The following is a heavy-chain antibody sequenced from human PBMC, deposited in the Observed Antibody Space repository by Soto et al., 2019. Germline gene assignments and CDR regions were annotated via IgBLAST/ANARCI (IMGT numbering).Heavy chain of an antibody. Sequence: QITLKESGPTLVKPTQTLTLTCTFSGFSLSTSGVGVGWIRQPPGKALEWLALIYWDDDKRYSPSLKTRLTITKDTSKNQVVLIMNNMDPVDTATYYCAHSPYFGEELDSWGQGTLVTVSS. J-gene: IGHJ4*02. D-gene: IGHD4-17*01. CDR3: AHSPYFGEELDS. V-gene: IGHV2-5*02. CDR2: IYWDDDK. CDR1: GFSLSTSGVG.